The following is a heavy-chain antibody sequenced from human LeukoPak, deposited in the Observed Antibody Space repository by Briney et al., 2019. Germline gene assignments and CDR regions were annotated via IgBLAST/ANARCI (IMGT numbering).Heavy chain of an antibody. J-gene: IGHJ6*03. CDR2: IYYSGST. D-gene: IGHD3-9*01. Sequence: PSETLSLTCTVSGVSISSDYWSWIRQPPGKGLEWIGYIYYSGSTKYNPSLKSRVTMSVDTSKNQFSLKLSSVTAADTAVYYCARAINYYYYYMDVWGKGTTVTVSS. CDR3: ARAINYYYYYMDV. V-gene: IGHV4-59*01. CDR1: GVSISSDY.